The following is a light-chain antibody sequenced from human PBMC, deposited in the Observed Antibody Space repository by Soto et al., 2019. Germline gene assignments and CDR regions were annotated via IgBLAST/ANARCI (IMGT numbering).Light chain of an antibody. Sequence: FLTQSPATLSLSPGERATLSCRASQSIHTSLAWYQQKPGQPPRLVVYDSTLRANGVPDRFGGSRSGTEFTLTINNLEPEDFAAYYCQQRNVWHPITFGQGTRLEIK. CDR2: DST. CDR1: QSIHTS. V-gene: IGKV3D-11*02. J-gene: IGKJ5*01. CDR3: QQRNVWHPIT.